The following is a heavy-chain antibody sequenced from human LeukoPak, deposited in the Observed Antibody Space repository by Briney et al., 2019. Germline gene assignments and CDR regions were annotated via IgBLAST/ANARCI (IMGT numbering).Heavy chain of an antibody. V-gene: IGHV3-53*01. D-gene: IGHD3-22*01. J-gene: IGHJ4*02. CDR3: ARDSSGYSDY. CDR2: IYSGGST. CDR1: GFTVSSNY. Sequence: RGSLRLSCAASGFTVSSNYMSWVRQAPGKGLEWVSVIYSGGSTYYADSVKGRFTISRDNSKNTLYLQMNSLRAEDTAVYYCARDSSGYSDYWGQGTLVTVSS.